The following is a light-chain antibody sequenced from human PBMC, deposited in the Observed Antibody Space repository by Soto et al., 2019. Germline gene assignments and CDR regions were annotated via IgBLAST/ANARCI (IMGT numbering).Light chain of an antibody. Sequence: QAVVAQPASVSGSPGQSITISCTGTSSDVGGYNYVSWYQQHPGKAPKLMIYEVSDRPSGVSNRFSGSKSGDTASLTISGLQDEDEADYYCSSYTSSSTYVFGTGTKLTVL. J-gene: IGLJ1*01. V-gene: IGLV2-14*01. CDR2: EVS. CDR3: SSYTSSSTYV. CDR1: SSDVGGYNY.